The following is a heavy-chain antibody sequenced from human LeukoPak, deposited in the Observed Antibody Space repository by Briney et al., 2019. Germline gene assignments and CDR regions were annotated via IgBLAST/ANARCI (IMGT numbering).Heavy chain of an antibody. D-gene: IGHD3-10*01. Sequence: SETLSLTCAVYGGSFSGYYWSWIRQSPGKGLEWIGEINHSGSTNYNPSLKSRVTISVDTSKNQFSLKLSSVTAADTAVYYCARRSLWFGEFPFWGQGTLVTVSS. CDR2: INHSGST. CDR3: ARRSLWFGEFPF. CDR1: GGSFSGYY. V-gene: IGHV4-34*01. J-gene: IGHJ4*02.